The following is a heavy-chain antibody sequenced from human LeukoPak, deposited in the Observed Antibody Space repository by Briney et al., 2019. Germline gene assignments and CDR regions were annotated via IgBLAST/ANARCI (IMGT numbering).Heavy chain of an antibody. D-gene: IGHD2-21*02. Sequence: ASVKVSCKASGYTFTSYGISWVRQAPGQGLEWMGWISAYNGNTNYAQEFQGRVTMTRDTSISTAYMELSSLRPDDTAVYSCARGVTARGFYYYMDIWGNGTTVTISS. CDR2: ISAYNGNT. J-gene: IGHJ6*03. V-gene: IGHV1-18*01. CDR3: ARGVTARGFYYYMDI. CDR1: GYTFTSYG.